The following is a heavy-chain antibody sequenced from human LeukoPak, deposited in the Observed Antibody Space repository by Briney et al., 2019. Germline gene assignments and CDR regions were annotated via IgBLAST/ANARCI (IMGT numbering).Heavy chain of an antibody. V-gene: IGHV4-61*02. CDR3: ARDMDYVDY. J-gene: IGHJ4*02. D-gene: IGHD3-10*01. CDR1: GGSISSGSYY. Sequence: SETLSLTCTVSGGSISSGSYYWSWIRQPAGKGLEWIGRIYTSGSTNYNPSLKTRVTMSVDTSKNQFSLKLSSVTAADTAVYYCARDMDYVDYWGQGTLVTVSS. CDR2: IYTSGST.